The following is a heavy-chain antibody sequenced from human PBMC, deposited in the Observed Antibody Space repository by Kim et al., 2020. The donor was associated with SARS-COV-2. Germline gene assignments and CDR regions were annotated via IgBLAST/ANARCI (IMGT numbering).Heavy chain of an antibody. J-gene: IGHJ1*01. D-gene: IGHD6-19*01. Sequence: SETLSLTCTVSGGSISSSSYCWGWIRQPPGKGLEWIGSIYYSGSTYYNPSLKSRVTISVDTSKNQFSLKLSSVTAADTAVYYCARVYSSGWGAEYFQHWGQGTLVTVSS. CDR1: GGSISSSSYC. CDR3: ARVYSSGWGAEYFQH. CDR2: IYYSGST. V-gene: IGHV4-39*07.